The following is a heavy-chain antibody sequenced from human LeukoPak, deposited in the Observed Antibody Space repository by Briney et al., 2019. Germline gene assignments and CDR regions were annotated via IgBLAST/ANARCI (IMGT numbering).Heavy chain of an antibody. CDR2: IYSGGST. J-gene: IGHJ4*02. CDR3: AKQLGYCSDGSCYFPY. D-gene: IGHD2-15*01. V-gene: IGHV3-53*01. CDR1: GLTVSSNY. Sequence: PGGSLRLSCAASGLTVSSNYMSWVRQAPGKGLGWVSVIYSGGSTYYADSVQGRFTISRDNSKSTLCLQMNSLRAEDTAVYYCAKQLGYCSDGSCYFPYWGQGTLVTVSS.